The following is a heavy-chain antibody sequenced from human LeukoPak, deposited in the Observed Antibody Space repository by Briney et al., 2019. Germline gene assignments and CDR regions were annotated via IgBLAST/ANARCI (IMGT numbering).Heavy chain of an antibody. V-gene: IGHV3-53*05. J-gene: IGHJ6*03. CDR3: AKEGYYYLDV. CDR2: LYTGGGT. CDR1: GFSVRTTY. Sequence: GGSLRLSCAASGFSVRTTYMSWVRQAPGKGLEWVSVLYTGGGTDHADSVKGRFTISRDNSKNTLYLQMNSLRPEDTAVYYCAKEGYYYLDVWGKGTTVTISS.